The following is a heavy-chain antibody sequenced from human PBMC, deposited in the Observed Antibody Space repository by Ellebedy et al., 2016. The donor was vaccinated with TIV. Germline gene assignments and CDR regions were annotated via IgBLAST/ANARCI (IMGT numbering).Heavy chain of an antibody. D-gene: IGHD3-22*01. CDR3: AGDRMYFYDSSGSYNYYGMDV. CDR2: IHHRGST. CDR1: GGSITSHY. J-gene: IGHJ6*02. Sequence: GSLRLXXTVSGGSITSHYWSWIRQPPGKGLEWIGYIHHRGSTNDNPSLKSRVTISLDTSKNQFSLRLTSVTAADTAVYYCAGDRMYFYDSSGSYNYYGMDVWGQGTTVSVSS. V-gene: IGHV4-59*11.